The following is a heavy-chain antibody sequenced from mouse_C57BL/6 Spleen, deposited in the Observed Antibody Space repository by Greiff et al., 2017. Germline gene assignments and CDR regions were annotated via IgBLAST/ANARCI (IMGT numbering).Heavy chain of an antibody. V-gene: IGHV5-4*01. CDR2: ISDGGSYT. CDR1: GFTFSSYA. D-gene: IGHD2-1*01. J-gene: IGHJ1*03. CDR3: ARDGDGNHWYFDV. Sequence: DVKLVESGGGLVKPGGSLKLSCAASGFTFSSYAMSWVRQTPEKRLEWVATISDGGSYTYYPDNVKGRFTISRDNAKNNLYLQMSHLKSEDTAMYYCARDGDGNHWYFDVWGTGTTVTVSS.